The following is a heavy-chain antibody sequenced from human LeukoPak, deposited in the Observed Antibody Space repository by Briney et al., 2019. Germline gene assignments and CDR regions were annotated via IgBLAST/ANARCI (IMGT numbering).Heavy chain of an antibody. CDR3: ARGYSSGWYFFDYYYMDV. CDR1: GFTFSSYG. CDR2: IWYDGSSK. J-gene: IGHJ6*03. V-gene: IGHV3-33*01. D-gene: IGHD6-19*01. Sequence: GGSLRLSCAASGFTFSSYGMHWVRQAPGKGLEWVAVIWYDGSSKYDADSVKGRFTISRDNSKNTLYLQMNSLRAEDTAVYYCARGYSSGWYFFDYYYMDVWGKGTTVTVSS.